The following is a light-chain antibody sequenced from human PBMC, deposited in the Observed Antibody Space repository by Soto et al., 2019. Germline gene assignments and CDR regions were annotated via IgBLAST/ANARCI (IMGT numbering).Light chain of an antibody. J-gene: IGKJ1*01. CDR2: DXS. Sequence: DIHMTQSPSSLSASVGDRVTIAXRASQSISTYLNWYQQQPGXAPKXXXDDXSSLQRGGPSRLSGSGSATDFTLTISSLQPEYFAIYYFQQSYSSTLTFGQGTKVDIK. CDR1: QSISTY. CDR3: QQSYSSTLT. V-gene: IGKV1-39*01.